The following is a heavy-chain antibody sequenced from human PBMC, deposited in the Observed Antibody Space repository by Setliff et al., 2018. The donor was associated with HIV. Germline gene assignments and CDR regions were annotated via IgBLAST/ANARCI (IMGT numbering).Heavy chain of an antibody. J-gene: IGHJ4*02. Sequence: SETLSLTCAVYGGSFSGYFWSWIRQPPGKGLEWIGEISHDGITNYNPSLKSRVTVSVDTSKSQFSLKLSSVTAADTAVYYCARGKYYFDSGTPSYFDYWGQGSLVTVSS. V-gene: IGHV4-34*01. CDR1: GGSFSGYF. CDR3: ARGKYYFDSGTPSYFDY. D-gene: IGHD3-10*01. CDR2: ISHDGIT.